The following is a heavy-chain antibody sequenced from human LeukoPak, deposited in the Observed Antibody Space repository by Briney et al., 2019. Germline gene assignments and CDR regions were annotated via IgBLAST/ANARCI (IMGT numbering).Heavy chain of an antibody. V-gene: IGHV3-48*01. CDR3: ARAGTLDYFDY. J-gene: IGHJ4*02. CDR2: ISSSSSTI. Sequence: GGSLRLSCAASGFTFSSYSMNWVRQAPGKGLEWVSYISSSSSTIYYADSVKGRFTISRDNAKNSLYLQMNSLRAEDTAVYYCARAGTLDYFDYWGQGTLVTVSS. CDR1: GFTFSSYS.